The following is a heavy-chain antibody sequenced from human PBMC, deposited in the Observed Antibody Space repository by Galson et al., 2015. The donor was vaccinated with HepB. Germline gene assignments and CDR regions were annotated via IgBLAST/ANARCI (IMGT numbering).Heavy chain of an antibody. V-gene: IGHV4-39*01. CDR3: ARLYGGNSHYDY. CDR2: IYYSGST. Sequence: LSLTCTVSGGSISSSSYYWGWIRQPPGKGLEWIGSIYYSGSTYYNPSLKSRVTISVDTSKNQFSLKLSSVTAADTAVYYCARLYGGNSHYDYWGQGTLVTVSS. J-gene: IGHJ4*02. D-gene: IGHD4-23*01. CDR1: GGSISSSSYY.